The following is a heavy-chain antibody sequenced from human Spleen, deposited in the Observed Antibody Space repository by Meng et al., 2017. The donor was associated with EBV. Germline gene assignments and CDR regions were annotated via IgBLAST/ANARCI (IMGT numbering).Heavy chain of an antibody. V-gene: IGHV1-18*01. D-gene: IGHD3-9*01. CDR1: GYTFSTYG. CDR2: IDPYNGDT. Sequence: QVQLGQSGSEMKAPGSSVKVSCQASGYTFSTYGITWVRQAPGQGLEWMGWIDPYNGDTKFAQKFQGRVTMTTDTSTSTAYMEVRSLRSDDTAIYYCARMYILTGYWTSLETWGQGTLVTVSS. CDR3: ARMYILTGYWTSLET. J-gene: IGHJ5*02.